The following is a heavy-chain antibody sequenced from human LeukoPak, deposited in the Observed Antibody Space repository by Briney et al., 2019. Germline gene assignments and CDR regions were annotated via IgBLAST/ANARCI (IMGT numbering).Heavy chain of an antibody. Sequence: TGRSLRLSCAASGFTFSSYAIHWVRQAPGKRLEWVTVISYDGSNKYYADSVKGRFTISRDNSKNTLYLQMNSLRAEDTAVYYCARSPTPISAAGADYWGQGTLVTVSS. J-gene: IGHJ4*02. CDR1: GFTFSSYA. CDR2: ISYDGSNK. V-gene: IGHV3-30*04. CDR3: ARSPTPISAAGADY. D-gene: IGHD6-13*01.